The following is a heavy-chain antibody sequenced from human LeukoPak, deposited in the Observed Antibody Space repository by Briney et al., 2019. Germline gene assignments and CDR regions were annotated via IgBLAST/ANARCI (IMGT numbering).Heavy chain of an antibody. J-gene: IGHJ4*02. Sequence: SETLSLTCTVSGGSISSGGYYWSWIRQHPGKGLEWIGYIYYSGSTYYNPSLKSRVTISVDTSKNQFSLKLSSVTAADTAVYYCAREVGYSGYDFDDYWGQGTLVTVSS. CDR1: GGSISSGGYY. CDR3: AREVGYSGYDFDDY. V-gene: IGHV4-31*03. D-gene: IGHD5-12*01. CDR2: IYYSGST.